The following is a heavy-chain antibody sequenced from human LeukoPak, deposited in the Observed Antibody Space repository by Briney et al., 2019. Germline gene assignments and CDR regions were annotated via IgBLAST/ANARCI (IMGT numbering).Heavy chain of an antibody. D-gene: IGHD5-24*01. CDR1: GYTFTSYG. V-gene: IGHV1-18*01. J-gene: IGHJ4*02. CDR2: ISAYNGNT. Sequence: ASVKVSCKASGYTFTSYGISWVRQAPGQVLEWMGWISAYNGNTNYAQKLQGRVTMTTDTSTSTAYMELRSLRSDDTAVYYCARDRALVSEMATKESDYWGQGTLVTVSS. CDR3: ARDRALVSEMATKESDY.